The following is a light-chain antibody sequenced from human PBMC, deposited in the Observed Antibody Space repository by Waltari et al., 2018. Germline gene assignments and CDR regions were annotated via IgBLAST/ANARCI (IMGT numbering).Light chain of an antibody. Sequence: QSALTQPASVSGSPGQSITIPCTGTSSDVGRYNYVSWYQQHPGKAPKLMIYDVSYRPSGVSDRFSGSKSGNTASLTISGLQAEDEADYYCSSHSNSGSYVVFGGGTKLTVL. V-gene: IGLV2-14*03. CDR1: SSDVGRYNY. J-gene: IGLJ2*01. CDR2: DVS. CDR3: SSHSNSGSYVV.